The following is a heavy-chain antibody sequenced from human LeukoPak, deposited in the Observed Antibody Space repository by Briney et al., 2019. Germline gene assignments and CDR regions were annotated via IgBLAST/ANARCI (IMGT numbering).Heavy chain of an antibody. D-gene: IGHD3-22*01. J-gene: IGHJ4*02. V-gene: IGHV1-18*01. CDR2: ISAYNGNT. CDR1: GYTFTSYG. CDR3: AREYYYDSSGYYYF. Sequence: ASVKVSCKASGYTFTSYGISWVRQAPGQGLEWMGWISAYNGNTNDAQKLQGRVTMTTDTSTSTAYMELRSLRSDDTAVYYCAREYYYDSSGYYYFWGQGTLVTVSS.